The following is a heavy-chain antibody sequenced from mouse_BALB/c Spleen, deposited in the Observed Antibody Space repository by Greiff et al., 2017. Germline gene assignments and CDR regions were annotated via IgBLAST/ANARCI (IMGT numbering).Heavy chain of an antibody. J-gene: IGHJ4*01. CDR1: GFTFSSYG. D-gene: IGHD1-2*01. V-gene: IGHV5-6*01. Sequence: EVKVVESGGDLVKPGGSLKLSCAASGFTFSSYGMSWVRQTPDKRLEWVATISSCGSYTYYPDSVKGRFTISRDNAKNTLYLQMSSLKSEDTAMYYCARNAFITTATMDYWGQGTSVTVSS. CDR2: ISSCGSYT. CDR3: ARNAFITTATMDY.